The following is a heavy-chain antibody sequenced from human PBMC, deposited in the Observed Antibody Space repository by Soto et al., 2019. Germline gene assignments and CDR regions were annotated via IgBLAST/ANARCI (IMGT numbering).Heavy chain of an antibody. CDR2: IYYSGST. J-gene: IGHJ3*02. CDR3: ARHRITMIGAGFDI. D-gene: IGHD3-22*01. V-gene: IGHV4-59*08. CDR1: GGSISSYY. Sequence: SSETLSLTCTVSGGSISSYYWSWIRQPPGKGLEWIGYIYYSGSTNYNPSLKSRVTISVDTSKNQFSLKLSSVTAADTAVYYCARHRITMIGAGFDIWGQGTMVT.